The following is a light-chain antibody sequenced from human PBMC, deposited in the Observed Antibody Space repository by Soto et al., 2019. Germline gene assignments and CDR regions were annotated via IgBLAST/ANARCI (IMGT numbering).Light chain of an antibody. Sequence: PGERATLSCRASQSVSSYLAWYQQKPGQAPRLLIYDASNRATGIPARFSGSGSGTDFTLTISSLEPEDFAVYYCQQRSNWPPITFGQGTRLEIK. CDR3: QQRSNWPPIT. J-gene: IGKJ5*01. CDR1: QSVSSY. V-gene: IGKV3-11*01. CDR2: DAS.